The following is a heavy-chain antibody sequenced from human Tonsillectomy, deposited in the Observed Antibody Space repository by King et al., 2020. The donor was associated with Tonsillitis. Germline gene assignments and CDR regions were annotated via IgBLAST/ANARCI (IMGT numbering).Heavy chain of an antibody. J-gene: IGHJ5*02. Sequence: VQLVESGAEVKKPGASVKVSCTASGYTFTSYGISWVRQAPGQGLEWMGWISADNTNYAQNFQGRVTMTTDTSTSTAYMELRSLRSDDTAVYYCVRRYCTTTSCYSRDWFDPWGQGTLVTVSS. CDR1: GYTFTSYG. D-gene: IGHD2-2*01. CDR2: ISADNT. CDR3: VRRYCTTTSCYSRDWFDP. V-gene: IGHV1-18*01.